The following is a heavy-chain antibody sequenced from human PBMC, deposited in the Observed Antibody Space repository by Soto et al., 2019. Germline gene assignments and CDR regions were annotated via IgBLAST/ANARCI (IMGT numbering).Heavy chain of an antibody. V-gene: IGHV3-21*01. J-gene: IGHJ6*02. CDR3: ARSMTTAPGHYYYGMDV. D-gene: IGHD4-4*01. CDR2: ISSSSSYI. CDR1: GFTFSSYS. Sequence: GGSLRLSCAASGFTFSSYSMNWVRQAPGKGLEWVSSISSSSSYIYYADSVKGRFTISRDNAKNSLYLQMNSLRAEDTAVYYCARSMTTAPGHYYYGMDVWGHVTTVPGSS.